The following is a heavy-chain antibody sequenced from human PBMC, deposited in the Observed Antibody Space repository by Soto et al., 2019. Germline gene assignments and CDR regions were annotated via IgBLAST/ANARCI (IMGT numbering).Heavy chain of an antibody. CDR2: INHSGST. V-gene: IGHV4-34*01. CDR1: GGSFSGYY. J-gene: IGHJ4*02. D-gene: IGHD3-22*01. Sequence: QVQLQQWGAGLLKPSETLSLTCAVYGGSFSGYYWSWIRQPPGKGLEWIGEINHSGSTNYNPSLKSRVTISVDTSKNQFSLKLSSVTAADTAVYYCARGVVISTYYFDYWGQGTLVTVSS. CDR3: ARGVVISTYYFDY.